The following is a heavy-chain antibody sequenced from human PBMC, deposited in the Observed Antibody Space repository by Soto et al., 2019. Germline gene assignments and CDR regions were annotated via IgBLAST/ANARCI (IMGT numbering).Heavy chain of an antibody. CDR2: IWYDGSNK. J-gene: IGHJ4*02. Sequence: GRSLRLSWVSSVFKFNIYPMHWVGQAPGKGLEWVEEIWYDGSNKYYANSVKGRFTISRDNSRNTLYLQVNSLRPEDTAVHYCAKDQNDVTLFDYWGQGTLVTVSP. CDR3: AKDQNDVTLFDY. V-gene: IGHV3-33*06. CDR1: VFKFNIYP. D-gene: IGHD2-21*02.